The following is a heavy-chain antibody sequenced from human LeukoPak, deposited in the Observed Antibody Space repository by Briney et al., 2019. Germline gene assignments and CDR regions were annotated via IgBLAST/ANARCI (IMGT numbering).Heavy chain of an antibody. CDR1: GFTFSDYW. CDR3: ARGTGNYYGY. Sequence: GGSLRLSCAASGFTFSDYWMHWDRQAPGKGLVWVSRIKSDGSSTSYADSVKGRFTITRDSAKNTLYLQMNSLRAEDTAVYYCARGTGNYYGYWGQGTLVTVSS. D-gene: IGHD3/OR15-3a*01. CDR2: IKSDGSST. J-gene: IGHJ4*02. V-gene: IGHV3-74*01.